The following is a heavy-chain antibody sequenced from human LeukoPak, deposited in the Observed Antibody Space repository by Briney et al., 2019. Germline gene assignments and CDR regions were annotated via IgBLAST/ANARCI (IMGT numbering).Heavy chain of an antibody. CDR1: GYTFTGYY. Sequence: ASVKVSCKGSGYTFTGYYIHWVRQAPGQGLEWLGWINPNSGGTNDAQKFQGRVTMSRDTSISTAHMELNRLTSDDTAVYYCARGDYGRADPWGQGSLVTVSS. CDR3: ARGDYGRADP. V-gene: IGHV1-2*02. J-gene: IGHJ5*02. CDR2: INPNSGGT. D-gene: IGHD4-17*01.